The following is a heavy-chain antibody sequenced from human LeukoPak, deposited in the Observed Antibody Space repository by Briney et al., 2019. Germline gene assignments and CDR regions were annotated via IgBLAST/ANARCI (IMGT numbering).Heavy chain of an antibody. CDR3: AGDIGGSYAGMDY. J-gene: IGHJ4*02. Sequence: GSLSLSCAVSGFTFSTYSMTWVRQPPGKGLEWVSFISSSSSIINYVDSVTGRFTISRDNAKNSLYLQMNSLRAEDTAVYYCAGDIGGSYAGMDYWGQGTLVTVSS. CDR2: ISSSSSII. D-gene: IGHD1-26*01. V-gene: IGHV3-48*04. CDR1: GFTFSTYS.